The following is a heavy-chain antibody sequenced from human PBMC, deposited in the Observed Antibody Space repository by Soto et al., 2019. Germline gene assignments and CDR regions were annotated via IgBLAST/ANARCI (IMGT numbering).Heavy chain of an antibody. CDR1: GFTFSSYE. CDR2: MSSSGSTI. D-gene: IGHD6-6*01. J-gene: IGHJ5*02. V-gene: IGHV3-48*03. CDR3: ARVGIAARPLGVGWFDP. Sequence: EVQLVESGGGLVQPGGSLRLSCAASGFTFSSYEMNWVRQAPGKGREWVSYMSSSGSTIYYADSVKGRFTISRDNAKNSLYLQMNSLRAEDTAVYYCARVGIAARPLGVGWFDPWGQGTLVTVSS.